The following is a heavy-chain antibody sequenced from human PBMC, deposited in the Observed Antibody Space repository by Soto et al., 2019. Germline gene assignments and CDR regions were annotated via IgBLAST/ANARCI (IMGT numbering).Heavy chain of an antibody. Sequence: ASVKVSCKAAGYGFTGDAMHWVRQAPGQGLEWMGWINAGNGNTKYSQKFQGRVTITRDTSASTAYMELSSLRSEDTAVYYCASPKGYCSSTSCYTGDYYYYGMDVWGQGTTVTVSS. CDR3: ASPKGYCSSTSCYTGDYYYYGMDV. CDR1: GYGFTGDA. J-gene: IGHJ6*02. CDR2: INAGNGNT. D-gene: IGHD2-2*02. V-gene: IGHV1-3*01.